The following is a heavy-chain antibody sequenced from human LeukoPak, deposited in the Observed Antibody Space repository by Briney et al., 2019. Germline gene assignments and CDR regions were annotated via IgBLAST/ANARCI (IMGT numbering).Heavy chain of an antibody. V-gene: IGHV5-51*01. J-gene: IGHJ4*02. D-gene: IGHD3-10*01. Sequence: GESLQTSCQGSGYNFASYWIGWVRQMPGKGLEWMGIIYPGDSDTRYSPSFQGQVTISADKSISIAYLQWSSLKASDTAMYYCARHHSGSRSIDYRGQGTLVTVSS. CDR3: ARHHSGSRSIDY. CDR2: IYPGDSDT. CDR1: GYNFASYW.